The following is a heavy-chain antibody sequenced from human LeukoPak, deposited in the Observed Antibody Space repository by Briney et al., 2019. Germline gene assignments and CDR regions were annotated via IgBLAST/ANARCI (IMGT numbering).Heavy chain of an antibody. CDR1: GGSISSGSYY. CDR2: IYTSGST. D-gene: IGHD3-10*01. J-gene: IGHJ5*02. Sequence: SETLSLTCTVSGGSISSGSYYWSWIRQPAGKGLEWIGRIYTSGSTNYNPSLKSRVTISVDTSKNQFSLKLSSVTAADTAVYYCARDARGSGSYSTTFDPWGQGTLVTVSS. V-gene: IGHV4-61*02. CDR3: ARDARGSGSYSTTFDP.